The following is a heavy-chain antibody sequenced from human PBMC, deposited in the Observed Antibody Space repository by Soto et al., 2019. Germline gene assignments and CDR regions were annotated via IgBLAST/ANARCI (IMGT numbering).Heavy chain of an antibody. D-gene: IGHD3-9*01. J-gene: IGHJ4*02. Sequence: QVHLVESGGSVVQPGRSLRLSCAASGITISDRSMHWVRQAPGKGLEWLTFISYDGQNKVYADSVKGRFTTSRDNSKSALYLEMNTLRPEDTAIYYCAREVWGTIGFDSWGQGTLVTVSS. CDR2: ISYDGQNK. CDR1: GITISDRS. CDR3: AREVWGTIGFDS. V-gene: IGHV3-30*04.